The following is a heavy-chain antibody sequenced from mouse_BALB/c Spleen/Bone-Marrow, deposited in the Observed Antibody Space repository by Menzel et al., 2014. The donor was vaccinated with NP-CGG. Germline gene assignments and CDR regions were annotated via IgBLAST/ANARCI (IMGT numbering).Heavy chain of an antibody. CDR1: GYAFSNYW. CDR2: IYPGDSDI. Sequence: QVQLQQSGAELVRPGSSVKISCKASGYAFSNYWMNWVKQRPGQGLEWIGQIYPGDSDIHYNGKFKGKATQTADKSSSTAYMQLSSLTSEDSAVYFCASRGDYSYAMDYWGQGTSVTVSS. CDR3: ASRGDYSYAMDY. V-gene: IGHV1-80*01. J-gene: IGHJ4*01. D-gene: IGHD2-13*01.